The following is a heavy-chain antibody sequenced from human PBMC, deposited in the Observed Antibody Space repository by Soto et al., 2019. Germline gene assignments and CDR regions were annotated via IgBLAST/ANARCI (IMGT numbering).Heavy chain of an antibody. J-gene: IGHJ5*01. CDR2: INAGNGNT. D-gene: IGHD5-18*01. Sequence: HGQRREWMGWINAGNGNTKYSQKFQGSVTITRDTSASTAYMELSSLRSEDTALYYCASASDTVFDSWGQGSLDTVSS. CDR3: ASASDTVFDS. V-gene: IGHV1-3*01.